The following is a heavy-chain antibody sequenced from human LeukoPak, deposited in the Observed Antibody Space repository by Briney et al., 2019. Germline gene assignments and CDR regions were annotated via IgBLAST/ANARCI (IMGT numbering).Heavy chain of an antibody. Sequence: PGGSLRLSCVASGFNFNIYAMCWVRRAPGKGLEWVSAISGGSATGGIAHYVDSVKGRFTISRDNSKNTLYMQIISLRAEDRAVHYCANNWNFHNWGQGTLVSVPS. J-gene: IGHJ4*02. D-gene: IGHD1-1*01. CDR1: GFNFNIYA. CDR3: ANNWNFHN. CDR2: ISGGSATGGIA. V-gene: IGHV3-23*01.